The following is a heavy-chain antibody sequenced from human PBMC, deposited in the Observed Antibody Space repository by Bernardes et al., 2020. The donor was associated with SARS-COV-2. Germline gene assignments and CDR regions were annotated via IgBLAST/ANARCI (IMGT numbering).Heavy chain of an antibody. J-gene: IGHJ4*02. CDR2: ISSSGTTI. D-gene: IGHD3-22*01. Sequence: SLRLSCAASGFTFSSYEMNWVRQAPGKGLEWVSYISSSGTTIYYADSVKGRFTISRDNAKNSLYLQMNSLRAEDTAVYYCARVGWTIYDSSGYYFADNWGQGTLVTVSS. V-gene: IGHV3-48*03. CDR1: GFTFSSYE. CDR3: ARVGWTIYDSSGYYFADN.